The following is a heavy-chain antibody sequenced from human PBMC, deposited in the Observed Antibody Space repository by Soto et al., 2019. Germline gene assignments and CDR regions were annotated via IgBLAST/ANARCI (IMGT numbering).Heavy chain of an antibody. J-gene: IGHJ3*02. CDR3: AKGASVYCYALGVFDI. CDR1: GFTFSSYG. CDR2: ISYDGSNK. V-gene: IGHV3-30*18. D-gene: IGHD2-2*01. Sequence: QVQLVESGGGVVQPGRSLRLSCAASGFTFSSYGMHWVRQAPGKGLEWVAVISYDGSNKYYADSVKGRFTISRYNSKNTLYLQMNSLRAEDTAVYYCAKGASVYCYALGVFDIWGQGTMVTVS.